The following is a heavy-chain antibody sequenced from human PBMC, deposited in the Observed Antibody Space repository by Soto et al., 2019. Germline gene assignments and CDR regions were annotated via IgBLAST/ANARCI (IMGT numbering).Heavy chain of an antibody. D-gene: IGHD3-10*01. CDR2: INHSGST. J-gene: IGHJ6*02. Sequence: RSLACAVYGGSFSGYYWSWIRQPRGKGLEWIGEINHSGSTNYNPSLKSRVTISVDTSKNQFSLKLSSVTAADTAVYYCARMGWFGELSAGMDVWGQGXTVTVYS. CDR1: GGSFSGYY. V-gene: IGHV4-34*01. CDR3: ARMGWFGELSAGMDV.